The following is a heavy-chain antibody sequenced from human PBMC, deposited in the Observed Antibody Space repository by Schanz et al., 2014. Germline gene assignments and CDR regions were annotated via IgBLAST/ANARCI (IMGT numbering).Heavy chain of an antibody. D-gene: IGHD3-9*01. J-gene: IGHJ4*02. V-gene: IGHV4-34*01. Sequence: QVQLQQWGAGLLKPSETLSLTCAVDGGSFSGYYWSWIRQSPDKGLEWIGEINHSANTTYNPSLKSRVTISVDSSKNQFSLMLNSVTAADTAVYYCARCLRNYDIMTGYNLSFDYWGLGTLVTVSS. CDR2: INHSANT. CDR1: GGSFSGYY. CDR3: ARCLRNYDIMTGYNLSFDY.